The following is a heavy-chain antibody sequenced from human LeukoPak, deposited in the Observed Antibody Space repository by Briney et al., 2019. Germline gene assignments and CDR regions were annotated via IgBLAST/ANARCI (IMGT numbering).Heavy chain of an antibody. D-gene: IGHD3-22*01. CDR2: IYHSGST. CDR3: ARGTPTYYYDSSGGQDY. J-gene: IGHJ4*02. Sequence: PSETLSLTCTVSGGSISSYYWSWVRQPPGKGLEWIGYIYHSGSTYYNPSLKSRVTISVARSKNQFSLKLSSVTAADTAVYYCARGTPTYYYDSSGGQDYWGQGTLVTVSS. CDR1: GGSISSYY. V-gene: IGHV4-59*12.